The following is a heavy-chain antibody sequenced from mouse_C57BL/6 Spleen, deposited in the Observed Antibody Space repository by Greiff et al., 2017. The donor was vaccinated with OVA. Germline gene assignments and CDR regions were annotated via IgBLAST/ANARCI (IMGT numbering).Heavy chain of an antibody. J-gene: IGHJ2*01. CDR2: IDTSDSYT. CDR1: GYTFTSYW. D-gene: IGHD2-3*01. V-gene: IGHV1-69*01. CDR3: ARKGDGFDY. Sequence: QVQLQQPGAELVMPGASVKLSCKASGYTFTSYWMHWVKQRPGQGLEWIGEIDTSDSYTNYNQKFKGKSTLTVYKSSSTAYMQLSSLTSEDSAVYYCARKGDGFDYWGQGTTLTVSS.